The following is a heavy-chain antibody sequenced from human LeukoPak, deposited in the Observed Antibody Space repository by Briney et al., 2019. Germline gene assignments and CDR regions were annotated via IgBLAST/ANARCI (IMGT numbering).Heavy chain of an antibody. V-gene: IGHV1-46*01. CDR3: ARSVYSSSWYEWGLSGPFDY. D-gene: IGHD6-13*01. Sequence: GASVKVSCKASGYTFTSYYIHLVRQAPGQGFEWMGIINPSGGSTSYAQKFQGRVTMTRDMSTSTVYMELSSLRSEDTAVYYCARSVYSSSWYEWGLSGPFDYWGQGTLVTVSS. CDR1: GYTFTSYY. CDR2: INPSGGST. J-gene: IGHJ4*02.